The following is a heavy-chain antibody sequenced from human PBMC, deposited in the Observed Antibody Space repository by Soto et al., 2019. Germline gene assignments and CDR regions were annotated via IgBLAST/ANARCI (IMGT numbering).Heavy chain of an antibody. V-gene: IGHV3-33*01. CDR1: GFTFSAYG. CDR3: ARAGSKVTHGGPFDY. Sequence: GGSLRLSCAASGFTFSAYGMHWVRHAPGKGLEWVAMIWFDGSNKYYSDSVKGRFTISRDNSKSTLYLQMNSLRAEDTAVYFCARAGSKVTHGGPFDYWGQGTLVTVSS. CDR2: IWFDGSNK. J-gene: IGHJ4*02. D-gene: IGHD4-17*01.